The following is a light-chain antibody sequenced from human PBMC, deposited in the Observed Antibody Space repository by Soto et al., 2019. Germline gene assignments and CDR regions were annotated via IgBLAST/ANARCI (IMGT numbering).Light chain of an antibody. CDR1: QSISSW. CDR2: DAS. CDR3: QHYNSYSEA. J-gene: IGKJ1*01. V-gene: IGKV1-5*01. Sequence: DIQMTQSPSTLSASVGDRVTITCRASQSISSWLAWYQQKPGKAPKXLIYDASSLESGVPSRFSGSGSGTEFTLTISSLQPDDFATYYCQHYNSYSEAFGQGTRWIS.